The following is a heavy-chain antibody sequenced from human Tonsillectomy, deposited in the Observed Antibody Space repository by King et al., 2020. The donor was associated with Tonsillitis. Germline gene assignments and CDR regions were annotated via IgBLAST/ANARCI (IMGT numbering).Heavy chain of an antibody. V-gene: IGHV4-59*08. CDR1: GGSISSYY. CDR3: AGHFNLDWLYLDV. J-gene: IGHJ6*02. Sequence: QLQESGPGLVKPAETLSLTCTVSGGSISSYYWSWIRQPPGRGVEWIGYIYYSGSTNYHPSLKSRVTISVDTSKNQFSLKLSSVTAADTAVYYCAGHFNLDWLYLDVGGQGTTVTVSS. D-gene: IGHD2-2*02. CDR2: IYYSGST.